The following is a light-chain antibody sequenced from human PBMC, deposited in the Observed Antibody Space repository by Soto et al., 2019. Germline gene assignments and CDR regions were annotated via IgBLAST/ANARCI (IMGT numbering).Light chain of an antibody. Sequence: DIQMTQSPSTLSGSLDDRVTITCRASQTISSWLAWYQQKPGKAPKLLIYKASTLKSGVPSRFSGSGSGTEFTLTISSLQPDDFAAYYCQQYNSYSEAFGQGTKVDI. CDR2: KAS. CDR1: QTISSW. J-gene: IGKJ1*01. V-gene: IGKV1-5*03. CDR3: QQYNSYSEA.